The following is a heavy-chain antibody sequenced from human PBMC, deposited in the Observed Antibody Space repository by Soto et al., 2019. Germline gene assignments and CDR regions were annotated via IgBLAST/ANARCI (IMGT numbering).Heavy chain of an antibody. CDR3: ARGIEYSSSGDAFDI. Sequence: GGSLRLSCAASGFTFSSYGMHWVRQAPGKGLEWVAVIWYDGSNKYYADSMKGRFTISRDNSKNTLYLQMNSLRAEDTAVYYCARGIEYSSSGDAFDIWGQGTMVTVSS. CDR1: GFTFSSYG. D-gene: IGHD6-6*01. V-gene: IGHV3-33*01. CDR2: IWYDGSNK. J-gene: IGHJ3*02.